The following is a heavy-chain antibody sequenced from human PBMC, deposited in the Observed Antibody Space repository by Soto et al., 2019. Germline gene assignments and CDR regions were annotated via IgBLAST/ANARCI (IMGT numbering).Heavy chain of an antibody. CDR1: GYTFTSYA. J-gene: IGHJ2*01. V-gene: IGHV1-3*01. CDR2: INAGNGNT. Sequence: ASVKVSCKASGYTFTSYAMHWVRQAPGQRLEWMGWINAGNGNTKYSQKFQGRVTITRDTSASTAYMELSSLRSEDTAIYYCGRDQSGIGYYVDWFDLWGRGTLVTVSS. D-gene: IGHD3-10*02. CDR3: GRDQSGIGYYVDWFDL.